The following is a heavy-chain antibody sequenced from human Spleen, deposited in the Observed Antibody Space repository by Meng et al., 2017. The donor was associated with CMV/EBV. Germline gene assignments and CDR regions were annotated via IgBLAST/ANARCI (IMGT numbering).Heavy chain of an antibody. Sequence: ASVKVSCKASGYTFTSYFMHWVRQAPGQGPEWMGIINPSGGITGYAQKFQGRVTMTRDTSTSTVYMELSSLRSEDTAVYYCARESCSTSCSLYGGYYGMDVWGQGTTVTVSS. V-gene: IGHV1-46*01. J-gene: IGHJ6*02. D-gene: IGHD2-2*01. CDR3: ARESCSTSCSLYGGYYGMDV. CDR1: GYTFTSYF. CDR2: INPSGGIT.